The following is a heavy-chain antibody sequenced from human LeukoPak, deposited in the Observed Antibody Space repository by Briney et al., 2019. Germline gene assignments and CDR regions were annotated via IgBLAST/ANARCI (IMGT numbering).Heavy chain of an antibody. Sequence: PGRSLRLSCAASGFTFDDYAIHWVRQAPGKGLEWVSGISWNSGRIAYADSVKGRFTISRDNAKKSLYLQMNSLRTEDSALYYCAKDSAYTGYNYLDYWGQGTLVTVSS. D-gene: IGHD5-12*01. CDR1: GFTFDDYA. V-gene: IGHV3-9*01. J-gene: IGHJ4*02. CDR2: ISWNSGRI. CDR3: AKDSAYTGYNYLDY.